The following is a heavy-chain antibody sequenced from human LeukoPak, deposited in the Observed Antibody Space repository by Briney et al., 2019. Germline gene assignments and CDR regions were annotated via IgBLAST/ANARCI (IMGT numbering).Heavy chain of an antibody. CDR2: ISGSGGST. V-gene: IGHV3-23*01. CDR1: GFTFGSYA. D-gene: IGHD5-12*01. CDR3: AKDLSFSSGYDSGY. J-gene: IGHJ4*02. Sequence: GGSLRLSCAASGFTFGSYAMSWVRQAPGKGLERVSAISGSGGSTYYADSVKGRFTISRDNSKNTLYLQMNSLRAEDTAVYYCAKDLSFSSGYDSGYWGQGTLVTVSS.